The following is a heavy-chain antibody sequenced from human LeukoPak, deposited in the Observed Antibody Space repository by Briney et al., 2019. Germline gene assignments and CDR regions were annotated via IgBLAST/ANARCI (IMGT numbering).Heavy chain of an antibody. CDR2: IYYSGST. V-gene: IGHV4-59*01. Sequence: SETLSLTCTVSGGPISSYYWSWIRQPPGKGLEWIGYIYYSGSTNYNPSLKSRVTISVDTSKNQFSLKLSSVTAADTAVYYCARKYYYDSSGYAFDIWGQGTMVTVSS. CDR1: GGPISSYY. J-gene: IGHJ3*02. CDR3: ARKYYYDSSGYAFDI. D-gene: IGHD3-22*01.